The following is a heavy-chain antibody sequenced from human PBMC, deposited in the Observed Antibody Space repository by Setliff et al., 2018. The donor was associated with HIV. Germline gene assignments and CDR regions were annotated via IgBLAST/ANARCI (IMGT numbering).Heavy chain of an antibody. CDR1: GFTFSSSA. V-gene: IGHV3-23*01. CDR3: AKPRLYNSALEN. J-gene: IGHJ4*02. Sequence: GGSLRLSCAASGFTFSSSAMSWVRQAPEKGLEWLSVINAGGTTIYYADSVNGRFTISRDSSKSTLYLQMSSLTAEDTAVYYCAKPRLYNSALENWGQGTLVTVSS. CDR2: INAGGTTI. D-gene: IGHD1-1*01.